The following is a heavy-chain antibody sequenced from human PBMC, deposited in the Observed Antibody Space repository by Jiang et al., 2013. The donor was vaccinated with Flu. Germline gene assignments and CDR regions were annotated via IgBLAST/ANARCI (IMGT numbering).Heavy chain of an antibody. CDR2: MNPNSGNT. Sequence: GAEVKKPGASVKVSCKASGYTFTSYDINWVRQATGQGLEWMGWMNPNSGNTGYAQKFQGRVTMTRNTSISTAYMELSSLRSEDTAVYYCARTSSRVVAAWGNWFDPWGQGTLVTVSS. V-gene: IGHV1-8*01. J-gene: IGHJ5*02. D-gene: IGHD2-15*01. CDR3: ARTSSRVVAAWGNWFDP. CDR1: GYTFTSYD.